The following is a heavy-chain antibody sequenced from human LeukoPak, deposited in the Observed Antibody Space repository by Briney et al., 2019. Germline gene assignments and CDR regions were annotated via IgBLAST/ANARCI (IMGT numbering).Heavy chain of an antibody. D-gene: IGHD3-3*01. V-gene: IGHV3-23*01. CDR1: GFTFSSYA. J-gene: IGHJ5*02. CDR3: AKDPETETYYDFWGGYFDP. CDR2: ISGSGGST. Sequence: GGSLRLSCAASGFTFSSYAMSWVRQAPGKGLEWVSAISGSGGSTYYADSVKGRFTISRDNSKNTLYLQMNSLRAEDTAVYYCAKDPETETYYDFWGGYFDPWGQGTLVTVSS.